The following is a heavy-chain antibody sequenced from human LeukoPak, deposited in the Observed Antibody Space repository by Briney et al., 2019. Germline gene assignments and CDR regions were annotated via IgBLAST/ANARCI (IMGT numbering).Heavy chain of an antibody. V-gene: IGHV3-23*01. CDR3: AKDRQYSYGYPVYFEY. CDR2: ISGSGGST. D-gene: IGHD5-18*01. J-gene: IGHJ4*02. CDR1: GFTFNNYA. Sequence: GGSLRLSCAASGFTFNNYAMSWVRQAPGKGLEWVSAISGSGGSTFYADSVKGRFTISRDNSKNTLYLQINSLRAEDTAVYYCAKDRQYSYGYPVYFEYWGQGTLVTVSS.